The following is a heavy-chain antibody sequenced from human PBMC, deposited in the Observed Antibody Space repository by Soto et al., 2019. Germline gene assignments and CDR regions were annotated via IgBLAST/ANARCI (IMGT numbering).Heavy chain of an antibody. CDR1: GASVNTGDYY. V-gene: IGHV4-30-4*01. CDR2: IFYSGDT. Sequence: VQLQGSGPGLVKPSQTLSLTCTVSGASVNTGDYYWSYIRQSPGKGLEWLGYIFYSGDTYYTPSLKSRAAISVNTSRNQISLTLTYVTDADTAVYFCVGTGTTVDLWGQGTLVTVSS. J-gene: IGHJ1*01. D-gene: IGHD1-7*01. CDR3: VGTGTTVDL.